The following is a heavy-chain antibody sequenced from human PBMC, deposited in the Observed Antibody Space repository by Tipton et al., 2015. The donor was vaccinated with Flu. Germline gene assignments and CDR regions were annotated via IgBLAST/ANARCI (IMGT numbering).Heavy chain of an antibody. J-gene: IGHJ4*02. CDR3: AKDIEYSSSSVDY. CDR1: GFTFDDYA. Sequence: SLRLSCAASGFTFDDYAMHWVRQAPGKGLEWVSGISWNSGSIGYADSVKGRFTISRDNAKNSLYLQMNSLRAEDTALYYCAKDIEYSSSSVDYWGQGTLVTVSS. V-gene: IGHV3-9*01. D-gene: IGHD6-6*01. CDR2: ISWNSGSI.